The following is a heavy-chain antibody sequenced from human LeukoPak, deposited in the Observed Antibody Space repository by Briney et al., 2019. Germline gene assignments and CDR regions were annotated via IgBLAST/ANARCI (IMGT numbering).Heavy chain of an antibody. CDR3: ARVKFGEREDYFDY. V-gene: IGHV3-48*02. J-gene: IGHJ4*02. CDR2: ISSSSSTI. D-gene: IGHD3-10*01. Sequence: GGSLRLSCAVSGFTFSSYEMNWVRQAPGKGLEWVSYISSSSSTIYYADSVKGRFTISRDNAKNSLYLQMSSLRDEDTAVYYCARVKFGEREDYFDYWGQGTLVTVSS. CDR1: GFTFSSYE.